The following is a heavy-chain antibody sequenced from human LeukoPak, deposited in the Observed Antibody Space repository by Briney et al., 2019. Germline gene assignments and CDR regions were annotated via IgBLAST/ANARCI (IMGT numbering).Heavy chain of an antibody. Sequence: QTGGSLRLSCAASGFTVSSNYMSWVRQAPGKGLEWVSVIYSGDSTYYADSVKGRFTITRDNSNNTLYLQMNSLRAEDTAVYYCARDKWVTWGQGTLVPVSS. D-gene: IGHD5-18*01. CDR2: IYSGDST. CDR1: GFTVSSNY. CDR3: ARDKWVT. V-gene: IGHV3-66*01. J-gene: IGHJ4*02.